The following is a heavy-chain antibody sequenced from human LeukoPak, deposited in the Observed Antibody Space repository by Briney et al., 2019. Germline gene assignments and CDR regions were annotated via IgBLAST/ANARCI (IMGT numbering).Heavy chain of an antibody. CDR2: IYSGGGA. Sequence: GGSLRLSCEGSGFTFSNYWMGWVRQAPGKGLEWVSIIYSGGGANYADSVKGRFTISRDISKNTLYLQMDSLRPEDTAVYYCAKEYYPAAGLYYFDYWGQGTLVTVSS. D-gene: IGHD6-13*01. J-gene: IGHJ4*02. CDR1: GFTFSNYW. V-gene: IGHV3-53*01. CDR3: AKEYYPAAGLYYFDY.